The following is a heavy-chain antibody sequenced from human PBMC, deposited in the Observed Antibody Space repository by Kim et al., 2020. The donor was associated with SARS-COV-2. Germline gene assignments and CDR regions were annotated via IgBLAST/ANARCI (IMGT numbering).Heavy chain of an antibody. D-gene: IGHD2-15*01. V-gene: IGHV3-74*01. Sequence: GGSLRLSCAASGFTFSSYWMHWVRQAPGKGLVWVSRINSDGSSTSYADSVKGRFTISRDNAKNTLYLQMNSLRAEDTAVYYCARGAALLERGVFDYWGQGTLVTVSS. J-gene: IGHJ4*02. CDR3: ARGAALLERGVFDY. CDR2: INSDGSST. CDR1: GFTFSSYW.